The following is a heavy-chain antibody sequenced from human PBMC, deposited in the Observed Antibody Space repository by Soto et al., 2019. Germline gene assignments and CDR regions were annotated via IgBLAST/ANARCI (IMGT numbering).Heavy chain of an antibody. V-gene: IGHV1-46*03. CDR3: ASWELHNRGVDY. CDR2: INPSGGST. CDR1: GYTFTSYY. J-gene: IGHJ4*02. D-gene: IGHD1-26*01. Sequence: QVQLVQSGAEVKKPGASVKVSCKASGYTFTSYYMHWVRQAPGQGLEWMGIINPSGGSTSYAQKFQGRVTMTRDTSTSTVYMELSSLRSEDTAVYYCASWELHNRGVDYWGQGTLVTVSS.